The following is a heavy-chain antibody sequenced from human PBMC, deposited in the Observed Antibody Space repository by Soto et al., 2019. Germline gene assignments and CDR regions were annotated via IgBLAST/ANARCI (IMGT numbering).Heavy chain of an antibody. Sequence: GGSLRLSCAASGFTFSSYGMHWFRQAPGKGLEWVAVISYDGSNKYYADSVKGRFTISRDNSKNTLYLQMNSLRAEDTAVYYCAKDTGQITIFGVVTLPYYYYGMDVWGQGTTVTVSS. CDR3: AKDTGQITIFGVVTLPYYYYGMDV. D-gene: IGHD3-3*01. CDR1: GFTFSSYG. CDR2: ISYDGSNK. V-gene: IGHV3-30*18. J-gene: IGHJ6*02.